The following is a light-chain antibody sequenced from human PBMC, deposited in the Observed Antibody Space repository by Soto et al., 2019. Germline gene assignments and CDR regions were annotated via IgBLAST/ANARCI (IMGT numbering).Light chain of an antibody. CDR1: SGSVSTTYY. Sequence: QTVVTQEPSFSVSPGGTVTFSCGLNSGSVSTTYYPSWYQQTPDQAPRTLIYNTNTRSSGVPDRFSGSILENKAALTITGAQADDESDYYCVLYMGSGIVIFVGGTKLTVL. CDR2: NTN. J-gene: IGLJ2*01. V-gene: IGLV8-61*01. CDR3: VLYMGSGIVI.